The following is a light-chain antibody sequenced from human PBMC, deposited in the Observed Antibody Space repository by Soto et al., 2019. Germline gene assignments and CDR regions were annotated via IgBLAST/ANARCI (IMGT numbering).Light chain of an antibody. J-gene: IGKJ4*01. CDR3: QQYNNWPLT. CDR1: QSVTSN. Sequence: EIVLTQSPATLSLSPGERATLSCRASQSVTSNYLAWYQQKPGQAPRLLIYGASTRATGFPARFSGSGSGTEFTLTISSLQSEDFAVYYCQQYNNWPLTFGGGTKVDIK. V-gene: IGKV3-15*01. CDR2: GAS.